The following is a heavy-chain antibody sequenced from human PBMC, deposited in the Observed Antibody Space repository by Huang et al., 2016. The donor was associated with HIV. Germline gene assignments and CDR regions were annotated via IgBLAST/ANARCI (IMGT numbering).Heavy chain of an antibody. CDR1: GFTFSSSG. CDR3: AKDLEDQLLYLTYYYYYYGMDV. D-gene: IGHD2-2*02. CDR2: KSYEGSNK. V-gene: IGHV3-30*18. J-gene: IGHJ6*02. Sequence: QVQLVESGGGVVQPGRSLRLSCAASGFTFSSSGMHWVRQDPGKGLEGVAVKSYEGSNKYYADSVKGRFTISRDNSKNTLYLQMNSLRAEDTAVYYCAKDLEDQLLYLTYYYYYYGMDVWGQGTTVTVSS.